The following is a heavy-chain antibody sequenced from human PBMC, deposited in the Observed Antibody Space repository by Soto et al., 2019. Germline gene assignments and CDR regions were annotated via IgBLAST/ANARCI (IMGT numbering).Heavy chain of an antibody. J-gene: IGHJ5*02. D-gene: IGHD2-2*01. CDR2: IIPIFGTA. V-gene: IGHV1-69*13. CDR3: ARAAGCSSTSCSNWFDT. CDR1: GGTFSSYA. Sequence: SVKVSCKASGGTFSSYAISWVRQAPGQGLEWMGGIIPIFGTANYAQKFQGRVTITADESTSTAYMELSSLRSEDTAVYYCARAAGCSSTSCSNWFDTWGQGTLVPVSS.